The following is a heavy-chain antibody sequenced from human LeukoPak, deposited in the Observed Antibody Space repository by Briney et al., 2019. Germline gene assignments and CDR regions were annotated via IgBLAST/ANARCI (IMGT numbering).Heavy chain of an antibody. D-gene: IGHD3-10*01. CDR1: GGSVSSSSYY. CDR3: ARVQYYGFSTFDP. CDR2: IYYSGST. J-gene: IGHJ5*02. V-gene: IGHV4-39*07. Sequence: SETLSLTCTVSGGSVSSSSYYWGWIRQPPGKGLEWIGSIYYSGSTYYNPSLKSRVTLSVDTSKNHFSLKLSSVTAADTAVYYCARVQYYGFSTFDPWGQGTLVTVSS.